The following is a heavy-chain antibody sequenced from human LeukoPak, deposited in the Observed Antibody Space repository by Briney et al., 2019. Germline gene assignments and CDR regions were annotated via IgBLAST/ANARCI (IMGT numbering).Heavy chain of an antibody. CDR1: GFTFNTYW. J-gene: IGHJ6*03. CDR3: ARDTYDSSGYHFYYMDV. V-gene: IGHV3-7*01. D-gene: IGHD3-22*01. Sequence: GGSLRLSCAVSGFTFNTYWMSWVRPAPGKGLEWVANIKEDGSKKHYGDSVRGRFTISRANAKNSLYLRMNSLRAEDTALYFCARDTYDSSGYHFYYMDVWGKGTTVTVSS. CDR2: IKEDGSKK.